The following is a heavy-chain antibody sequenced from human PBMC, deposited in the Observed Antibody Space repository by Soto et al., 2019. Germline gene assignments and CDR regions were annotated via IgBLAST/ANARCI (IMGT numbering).Heavy chain of an antibody. Sequence: QSGGSLRLSCAASGFTFSSYAMSWVRQAPGKGLEWVSAISGSGGSTYYADSVKGRFTISRDNSKNTLYLQMNSLRAEDTAVYYCAKALYSYGAIFDYWGQGTLVTVSS. CDR1: GFTFSSYA. D-gene: IGHD5-18*01. J-gene: IGHJ4*02. CDR3: AKALYSYGAIFDY. CDR2: ISGSGGST. V-gene: IGHV3-23*01.